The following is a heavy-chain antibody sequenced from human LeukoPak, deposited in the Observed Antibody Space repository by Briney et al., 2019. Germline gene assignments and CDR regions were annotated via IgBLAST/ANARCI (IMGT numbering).Heavy chain of an antibody. CDR3: AREXXIVRGVITRDYFDY. D-gene: IGHD3-10*01. J-gene: IGHJ4*02. Sequence: ASVKVSXKASGXTXXSYXISWVRXXXXXXXEWMGWISAYNGNTNYAQKLXGRVTMTTDTSTXTAYMELRSLRSDDTAVYYCAREXXIVRGVITRDYFDYWGQGTLVTVSS. V-gene: IGHV1-18*01. CDR2: ISAYNGNT. CDR1: GXTXXSYX.